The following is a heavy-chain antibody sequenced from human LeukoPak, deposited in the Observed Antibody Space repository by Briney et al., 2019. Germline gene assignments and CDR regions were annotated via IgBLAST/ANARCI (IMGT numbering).Heavy chain of an antibody. V-gene: IGHV3-15*07. D-gene: IGHD3-22*01. Sequence: GGSLRLSCATSGFTFSDAWVNWVRQAPGKGLEWVGRIRRNSDGGTIDYAAPVKGRFALSRDDSKNTLYLHMSSLQTEDTAVYYCATDFYDTTWGQGTLVTVSS. CDR2: IRRNSDGGTI. CDR1: GFTFSDAW. J-gene: IGHJ5*02. CDR3: ATDFYDTT.